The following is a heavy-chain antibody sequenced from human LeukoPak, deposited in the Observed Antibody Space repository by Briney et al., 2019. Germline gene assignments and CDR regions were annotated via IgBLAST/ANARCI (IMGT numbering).Heavy chain of an antibody. CDR3: ARVSSGYCSGGSCSHWFDP. J-gene: IGHJ5*02. CDR1: GGSISSGGYS. Sequence: SQTLSLTCAVSGGSISSGGYSWSWIGQPPGKGLEWIGYIYHSGSTYYNPSLRSRVTISVDRSKNQFSLKLSSVTAADTAVYYCARVSSGYCSGGSCSHWFDPWGQGTLVTVSS. CDR2: IYHSGST. V-gene: IGHV4-30-2*01. D-gene: IGHD2-15*01.